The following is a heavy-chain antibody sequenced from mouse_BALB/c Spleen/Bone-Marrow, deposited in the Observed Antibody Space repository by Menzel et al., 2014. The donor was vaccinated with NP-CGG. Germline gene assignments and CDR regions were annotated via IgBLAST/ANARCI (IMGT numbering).Heavy chain of an antibody. CDR1: GYTFTSYV. CDR3: ASHNWDYAMDY. Sequence: VQLQHSGPELVKPGASVKMSCKASGYTFTSYVMHWVKQKPGQGLEWIGYISPYNDGTKYSEKFKGKATLTSDKSSSTAYMELSSLTSEDSAVYYCASHNWDYAMDYWGQGTSVTVSS. D-gene: IGHD4-1*02. V-gene: IGHV1-14*01. CDR2: ISPYNDGT. J-gene: IGHJ4*01.